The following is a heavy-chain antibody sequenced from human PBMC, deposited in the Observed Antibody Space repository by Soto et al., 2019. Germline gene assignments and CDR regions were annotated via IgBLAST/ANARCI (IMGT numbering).Heavy chain of an antibody. D-gene: IGHD2-15*01. V-gene: IGHV4-39*01. Sequence: WETLSLTCTGSGGSISSYYWGWIRQPPGKGLEWIGSIYYSGSTYYNPSLKSRVTISVDTSKNQFSLKLSSVTAADTAVYYCARKVVVAATDWFDPWGQGTLVTVSS. J-gene: IGHJ5*02. CDR1: GGSISSYY. CDR3: ARKVVVAATDWFDP. CDR2: IYYSGST.